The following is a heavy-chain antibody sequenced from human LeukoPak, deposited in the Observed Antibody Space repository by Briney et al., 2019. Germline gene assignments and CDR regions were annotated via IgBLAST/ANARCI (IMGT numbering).Heavy chain of an antibody. CDR3: ASGPPFLKYFEY. V-gene: IGHV3-23*01. Sequence: PGGPLRLSCAASGFTFSTYVMNWFRKAPGKGLEWVSTISVGAEYIFYADSVKGRFTISRDDSNNALYLQMHSLRAEDTALYYCASGPPFLKYFEYWGQGTLVTVCS. D-gene: IGHD3-3*01. CDR1: GFTFSTYV. J-gene: IGHJ4*02. CDR2: ISVGAEYI.